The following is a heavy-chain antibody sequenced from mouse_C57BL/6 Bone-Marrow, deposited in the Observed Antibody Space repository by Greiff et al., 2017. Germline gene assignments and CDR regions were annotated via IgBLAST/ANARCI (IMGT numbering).Heavy chain of an antibody. CDR1: GYAFSSSW. J-gene: IGHJ3*01. CDR3: ARLWGPGAY. CDR2: IYPGDGDT. Sequence: QVQLQQSGPELVKPGASVKLSCKASGYAFSSSWMNWVKQRPGKGLEWIGRIYPGDGDTNYNGKFKGKATLTADKSSSTAYMQLSSLPSEDSAVYFCARLWGPGAYWGQGTLVTVSA. V-gene: IGHV1-82*01.